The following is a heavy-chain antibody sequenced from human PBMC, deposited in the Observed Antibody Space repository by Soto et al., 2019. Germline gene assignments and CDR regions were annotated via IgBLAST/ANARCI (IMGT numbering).Heavy chain of an antibody. CDR1: GFTLSHYA. V-gene: IGHV3-23*01. J-gene: IGHJ4*03. Sequence: GGSLRLSCAASGFTLSHYAMNWVRQAPGKGLEWVSGITGSGGATFYADSVKGRFTISRDNSKNTVYLQVNSVRADDTAVYYCANEYTCISKGSFDFWGQGALVTVSS. CDR2: ITGSGGAT. D-gene: IGHD2-2*01. CDR3: ANEYTCISKGSFDF.